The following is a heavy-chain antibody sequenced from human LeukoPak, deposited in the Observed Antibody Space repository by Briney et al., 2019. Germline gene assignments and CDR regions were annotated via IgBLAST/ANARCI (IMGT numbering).Heavy chain of an antibody. CDR1: GFTFSSYG. J-gene: IGHJ4*02. V-gene: IGHV3-30*18. Sequence: GGSLRLSCAASGFTFSSYGMHWVRQAPGEGLEWVAVISYDGSNKYYADSVKGRFTISRDNSKNTLYLQMNSLRAEDTAVYYCAKLSRGHYYDSSGYYYGENYWGQGTLVTVSS. D-gene: IGHD3-22*01. CDR3: AKLSRGHYYDSSGYYYGENY. CDR2: ISYDGSNK.